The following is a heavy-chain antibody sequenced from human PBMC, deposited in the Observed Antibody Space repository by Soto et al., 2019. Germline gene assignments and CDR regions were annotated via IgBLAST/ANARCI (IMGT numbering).Heavy chain of an antibody. CDR2: GHDSGTT. CDR3: ARERGILTPNWFDP. CDR1: GGPISTYY. Sequence: SETLSLTCTVSGGPISTYYWNWIRQPPGKGLEWIGYGHDSGTTNYNPSLESRVTISVDTSKNQLSLKLNSVTAADTAVYYCARERGILTPNWFDPWGQGTLVTVSS. D-gene: IGHD3-9*01. V-gene: IGHV4-59*01. J-gene: IGHJ5*02.